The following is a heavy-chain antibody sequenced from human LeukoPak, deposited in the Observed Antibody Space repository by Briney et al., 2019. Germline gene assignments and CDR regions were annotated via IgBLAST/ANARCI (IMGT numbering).Heavy chain of an antibody. Sequence: SVKVSCKASGYSFTNYGISWVRQAPGQGLEWMGRIIPILGIANYAQKFQGRVTTTADKSTSTAYMELSSVTAADTAVYYCARGGQYSGGWQWSGYFDYWGQGTLVTVSS. CDR1: GYSFTNYG. CDR2: IIPILGIA. J-gene: IGHJ4*02. V-gene: IGHV1-69*04. D-gene: IGHD6-19*01. CDR3: ARGGQYSGGWQWSGYFDY.